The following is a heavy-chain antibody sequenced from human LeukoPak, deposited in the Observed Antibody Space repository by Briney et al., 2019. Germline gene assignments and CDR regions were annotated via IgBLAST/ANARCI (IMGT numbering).Heavy chain of an antibody. CDR3: ARSPNCGGDCS. CDR2: INSDGSVT. CDR1: GFTFSNYW. J-gene: IGHJ5*02. Sequence: GGSLRLSCAVSGFTFSNYWMHWVRQAPGGGPVWVSRINSDGSVTTYVASVKGRFTISRDNAKNTLFLQMNSLRAEDTAVYYCARSPNCGGDCSWGQGTLVTVSS. V-gene: IGHV3-74*01. D-gene: IGHD2-21*02.